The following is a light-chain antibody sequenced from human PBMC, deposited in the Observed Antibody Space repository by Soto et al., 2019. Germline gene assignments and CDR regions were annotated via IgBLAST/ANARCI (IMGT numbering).Light chain of an antibody. CDR2: DVS. CDR1: SSDVGGYNY. V-gene: IGLV2-14*01. Sequence: QSALTQPASVSGSPGQSITISCTGTSSDVGGYNYVSWYQQHPGKAPKLMIYDVSNRPSGVSNRFSGSKSGNTVSLTISELQAEDEADYYCSSYTSSSTLVVFGGGTKLTVL. J-gene: IGLJ2*01. CDR3: SSYTSSSTLVV.